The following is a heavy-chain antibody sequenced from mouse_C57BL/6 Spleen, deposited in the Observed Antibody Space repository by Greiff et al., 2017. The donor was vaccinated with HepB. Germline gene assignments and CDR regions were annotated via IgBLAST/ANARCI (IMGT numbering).Heavy chain of an antibody. CDR2: IRNKANGYTT. V-gene: IGHV7-3*01. CDR1: GFTFTDYY. D-gene: IGHD1-1*01. J-gene: IGHJ2*01. Sequence: DVQLVESGGGLVQPGGSLSLSCAASGFTFTDYYMSWVRQPPGKALEWLGFIRNKANGYTTEYSASVKGRFTISRDNSQSILYLQMNALRAEDSATYYCARLSSSYYFDYWGQGTTLTVSS. CDR3: ARLSSSYYFDY.